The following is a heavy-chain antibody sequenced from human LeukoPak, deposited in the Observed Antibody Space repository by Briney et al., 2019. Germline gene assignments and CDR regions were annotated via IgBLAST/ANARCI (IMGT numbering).Heavy chain of an antibody. D-gene: IGHD3-10*01. J-gene: IGHJ4*02. CDR1: GGSISSYY. CDR3: ARQGVRGVPDY. V-gene: IGHV4-59*08. CDR2: IYYSGST. Sequence: TSETLSLTCTVSGGSISSYYWSWIRQPPGKGLEWIGYIYYSGSTNYNPSLKSRVTISVDMSKNQFSLKLSSVTAADTAVYYCARQGVRGVPDYWGQGTLVTVSS.